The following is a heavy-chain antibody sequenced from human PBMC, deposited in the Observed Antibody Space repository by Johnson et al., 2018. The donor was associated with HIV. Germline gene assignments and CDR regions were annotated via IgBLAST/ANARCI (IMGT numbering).Heavy chain of an antibody. J-gene: IGHJ3*02. CDR3: AKPPSMGADAFDI. D-gene: IGHD3-16*01. Sequence: SWVRQAPGKGLEWVGHIKSKTDGGTTDYAADSVKGRFNISRDNSKNALYLQMNSLRSEDTAVYYCAKPPSMGADAFDIWGQGTMVTVSS. V-gene: IGHV3-15*01. CDR2: IKSKTDGGTT.